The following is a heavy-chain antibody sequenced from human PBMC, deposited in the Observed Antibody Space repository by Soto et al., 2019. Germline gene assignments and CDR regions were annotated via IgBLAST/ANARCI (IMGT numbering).Heavy chain of an antibody. CDR1: GGSISSGGYS. CDR3: ARAMTGFDY. D-gene: IGHD3-9*01. V-gene: IGHV4-30-2*01. Sequence: TLSLTCAVSGGSISSGGYSWSWIRQPPGKGLEWIGYIYHSGSTYYNPSLKSRVTISVDRSKNQFSLKLSSVTAADTAVYYCARAMTGFDYWGQGTLVTVSS. CDR2: IYHSGST. J-gene: IGHJ4*02.